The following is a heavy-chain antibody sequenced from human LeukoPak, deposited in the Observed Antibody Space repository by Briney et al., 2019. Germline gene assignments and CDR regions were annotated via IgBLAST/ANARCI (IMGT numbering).Heavy chain of an antibody. J-gene: IGHJ4*02. V-gene: IGHV1-24*01. CDR3: ATYNPFGESTFFDY. CDR2: FDPEDGET. CDR1: GHTLTELS. D-gene: IGHD3-10*01. Sequence: GASVKVSCKVSGHTLTELSMHWVRQAPGKGLEWMGGFDPEDGETIYAQKFQGRVTMTEDTSTDTAYMELSSLRSEDTAVYYCATYNPFGESTFFDYWGQGTLVTVSS.